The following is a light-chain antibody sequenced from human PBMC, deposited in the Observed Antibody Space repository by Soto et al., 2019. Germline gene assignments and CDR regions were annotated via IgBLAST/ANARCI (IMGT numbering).Light chain of an antibody. CDR2: AAS. CDR1: QSISSY. J-gene: IGKJ1*01. Sequence: DIQMTQSPSSLSASVGDRVTITCRASQSISSYLNWYQQKPGKAPKLLIYAASSLQSGVPSRFSGSGSGTDFTLTISSLQPVDCANYYGQQSYSTLRNFGQGTKVESK. V-gene: IGKV1-39*01. CDR3: QQSYSTLRN.